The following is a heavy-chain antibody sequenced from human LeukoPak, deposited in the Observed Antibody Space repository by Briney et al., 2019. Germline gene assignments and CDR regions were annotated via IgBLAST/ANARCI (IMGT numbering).Heavy chain of an antibody. J-gene: IGHJ4*02. CDR2: INPSGGST. V-gene: IGHV1-46*01. Sequence: AAMNVSCKASGYTFTSYYMHWVRQAPGQGRDWMGIINPSGGSTSYAQKFQGRVTMTRDMSTSTVYMERSRLRSEDTAVYYCVSAYRSSSLDYWGQGTLVTVSS. CDR3: VSAYRSSSLDY. CDR1: GYTFTSYY. D-gene: IGHD6-6*01.